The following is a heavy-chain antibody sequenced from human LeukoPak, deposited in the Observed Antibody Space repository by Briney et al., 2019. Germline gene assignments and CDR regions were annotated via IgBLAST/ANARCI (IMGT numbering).Heavy chain of an antibody. V-gene: IGHV5-51*01. CDR1: GYSFTTYW. D-gene: IGHD4-17*01. CDR3: ARVPDYGDLFDY. CDR2: IYPGDSDT. J-gene: IGHJ4*02. Sequence: GESLKISCKDSGYSFTTYWIGWVRQMPGKGLEWMGIIYPGDSDTRYSPSFQGQVTISVDKSISTAYLQWNSLKASDTAMYYCARVPDYGDLFDYWGQGILVTVSS.